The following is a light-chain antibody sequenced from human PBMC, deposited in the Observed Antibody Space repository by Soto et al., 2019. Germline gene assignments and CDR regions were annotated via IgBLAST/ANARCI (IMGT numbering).Light chain of an antibody. J-gene: IGKJ5*01. CDR3: QQSYSTPIT. V-gene: IGKV1-39*01. CDR1: QTISKY. Sequence: DIQMTQSPSSLSASVGDRVTLSCRASQTISKYLNWYQQKPGKAPKLLIYGASSFQSGVPSRFSGSGSGTYFTLTISSLQPEDFATYYCQQSYSTPITFGQGTRLEIK. CDR2: GAS.